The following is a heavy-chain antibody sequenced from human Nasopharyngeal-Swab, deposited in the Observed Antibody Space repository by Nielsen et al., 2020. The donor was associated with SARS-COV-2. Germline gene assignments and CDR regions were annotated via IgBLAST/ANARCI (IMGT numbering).Heavy chain of an antibody. Sequence: SETLSLTCAVYGGSFSGYYWSWIRQPPGKGLEWIGEINHSGSTNYNPPLKSRVTISVDTSKNQFSLKLSSVTAADTAVYYCARVAGYSYGLAWYYYYGMDVWGQGTTVTVSS. J-gene: IGHJ6*02. CDR2: INHSGST. D-gene: IGHD5-18*01. CDR3: ARVAGYSYGLAWYYYYGMDV. V-gene: IGHV4-34*01. CDR1: GGSFSGYY.